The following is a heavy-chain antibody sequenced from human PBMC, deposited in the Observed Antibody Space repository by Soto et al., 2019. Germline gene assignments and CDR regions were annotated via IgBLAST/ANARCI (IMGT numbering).Heavy chain of an antibody. Sequence: SETLSLTCDVSVEPMTGGYYWGWIRQSPGKGLEWIGSIYYGGTTYYNPSLRSRLAISIDTSKNQFSLRLSSVTAADTALYYCARGWYYFDVWGQGXLVTVYS. J-gene: IGHJ4*02. CDR1: VEPMTGGYY. D-gene: IGHD2-15*01. CDR2: IYYGGTT. CDR3: ARGWYYFDV. V-gene: IGHV4-38-2*01.